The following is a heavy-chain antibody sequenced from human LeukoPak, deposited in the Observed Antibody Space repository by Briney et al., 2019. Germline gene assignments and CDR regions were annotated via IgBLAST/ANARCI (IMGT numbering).Heavy chain of an antibody. D-gene: IGHD5-18*01. J-gene: IGHJ4*02. Sequence: PGGSPRLSCAASGFTFSSYAMSWVRQAPGKGLEWVSAISGSGGSTYYADSVKGRFTISRDNSKNTLYLQMNSLRAEDTAVYYCAKSTVYSYGIIDYWGQGTLVTVSS. V-gene: IGHV3-23*01. CDR3: AKSTVYSYGIIDY. CDR1: GFTFSSYA. CDR2: ISGSGGST.